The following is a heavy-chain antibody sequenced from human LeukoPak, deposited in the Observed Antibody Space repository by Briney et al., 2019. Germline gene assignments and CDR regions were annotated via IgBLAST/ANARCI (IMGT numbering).Heavy chain of an antibody. V-gene: IGHV3-20*04. CDR3: ARSVGTPVPDFIDD. CDR1: GFTFEESV. CDR2: INWNGATT. Sequence: TGGSLRLSCVASGFTFEESVFTWVRQPPGKGLEWVSGINWNGATTAYADSVRGRFTISIDNARASVYLQMDSLGADDTALYFCARSVGTPVPDFIDDWGQGTLVTVSS. J-gene: IGHJ4*02. D-gene: IGHD1-26*01.